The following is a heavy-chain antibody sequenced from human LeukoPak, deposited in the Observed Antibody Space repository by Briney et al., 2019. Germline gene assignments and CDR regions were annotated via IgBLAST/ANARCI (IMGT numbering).Heavy chain of an antibody. D-gene: IGHD3-10*01. CDR3: ARLGKWFGDAYYYGVDV. Sequence: GGSLRLSCAASGFTFSSYEMNWVRQAPGKGLEWVSYISSSGSTIYYADSVKGRFTISRDNAKNSLYLQMNSLRAEDTAVYYCARLGKWFGDAYYYGVDVWGQGTTVTVSS. CDR1: GFTFSSYE. CDR2: ISSSGSTI. J-gene: IGHJ6*02. V-gene: IGHV3-48*03.